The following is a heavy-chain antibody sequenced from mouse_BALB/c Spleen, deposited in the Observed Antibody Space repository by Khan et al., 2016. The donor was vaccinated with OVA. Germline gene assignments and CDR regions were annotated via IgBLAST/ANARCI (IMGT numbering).Heavy chain of an antibody. CDR1: GFSLTTYG. D-gene: IGHD2-3*01. V-gene: IGHV2-9*02. CDR2: IWAGGST. Sequence: QVTLKESGPGLVAPSQSLSIACTVSGFSLTTYGVNWVRQPPGEGLEWLGVIWAGGSTNYNSALRSSLSISKDNSKSQVFLKMHSLQTDDTAIDYCGRFDDPYYAMDYWGQGTSVTVSS. J-gene: IGHJ4*01. CDR3: GRFDDPYYAMDY.